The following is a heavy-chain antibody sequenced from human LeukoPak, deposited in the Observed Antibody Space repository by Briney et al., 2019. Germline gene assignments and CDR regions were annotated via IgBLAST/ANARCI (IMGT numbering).Heavy chain of an antibody. D-gene: IGHD2-2*03. J-gene: IGHJ3*02. CDR3: ATLRLDIVVVPAVMGGAFDI. CDR1: GFTVSSNY. V-gene: IGHV3-53*01. Sequence: GGSLRLSCAASGFTVSSNYMSWVRQAPGKGLEWVSVIYRGGTTYYADSVKGRFTISRDNSKNTLYLQMNSLRAEDTAVYYCATLRLDIVVVPAVMGGAFDIWGQGTMVTVSS. CDR2: IYRGGTT.